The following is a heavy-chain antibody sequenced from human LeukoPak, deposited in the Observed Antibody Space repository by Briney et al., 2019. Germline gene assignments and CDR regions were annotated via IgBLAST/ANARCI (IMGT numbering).Heavy chain of an antibody. CDR2: INTNTGNP. CDR1: GYTFTSYY. D-gene: IGHD3-3*01. CDR3: ARRAGDFWSGPHNWFDP. J-gene: IGHJ5*02. V-gene: IGHV7-4-1*02. Sequence: ASVKVSCKASGYTFTSYYMHWVRQAPGQGLEWMGWINTNTGNPTYAQGFTGRFVFSLDTSVSTAYLQISSLKAEDTAVYYCARRAGDFWSGPHNWFDPWGQGTLVTVSS.